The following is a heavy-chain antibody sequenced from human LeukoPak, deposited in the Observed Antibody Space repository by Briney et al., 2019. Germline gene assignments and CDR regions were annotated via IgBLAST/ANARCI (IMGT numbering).Heavy chain of an antibody. Sequence: EASVKVSCKASGYSFPMYAINWVRQAPGQGLEWMGWINTNTGNPTYAQGFTGRFVFSLDTSVTTAYLQISSLRAEDTAVYYCARVIKYSFSVGCFDPWGQGTQVTVSS. CDR3: ARVIKYSFSVGCFDP. V-gene: IGHV7-4-1*02. CDR2: INTNTGNP. CDR1: GYSFPMYA. D-gene: IGHD1-26*01. J-gene: IGHJ5*02.